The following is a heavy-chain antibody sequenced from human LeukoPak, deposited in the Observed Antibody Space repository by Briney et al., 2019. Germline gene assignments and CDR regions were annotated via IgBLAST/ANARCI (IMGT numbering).Heavy chain of an antibody. CDR3: ARSGAPRNNFGDYRGDY. CDR1: GYTFTSCY. J-gene: IGHJ4*02. D-gene: IGHD4-17*01. V-gene: IGHV1-46*01. Sequence: ASVKVSCKASGYTFTSCYMHWVRQAPGQGLEWMGIINPSGGSTTYAQKFQGRVTMTRDTSTSTVYMELSSLRSEDTAVYYCARSGAPRNNFGDYRGDYWGQGTLVTVSS. CDR2: INPSGGST.